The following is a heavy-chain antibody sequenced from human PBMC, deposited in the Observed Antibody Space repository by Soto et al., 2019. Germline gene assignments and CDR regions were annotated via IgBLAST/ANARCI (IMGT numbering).Heavy chain of an antibody. V-gene: IGHV1-45*02. J-gene: IGHJ3*02. D-gene: IGHD3-10*01. CDR3: ATVNRYYGSGISAFDI. Sequence: WASVKVSCKASGYTFTYRYLHWVRQAPGQALEWMGWITPFNGNTNYAQKFQDRVTITRDRSMSTAYMELSSLRSEDTAMYYCATVNRYYGSGISAFDIWGQGTMVTVSS. CDR2: ITPFNGNT. CDR1: GYTFTYRY.